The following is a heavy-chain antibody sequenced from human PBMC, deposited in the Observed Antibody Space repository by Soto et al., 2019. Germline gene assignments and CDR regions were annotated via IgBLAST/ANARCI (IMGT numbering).Heavy chain of an antibody. CDR1: GFTFSSYA. D-gene: IGHD1-26*01. CDR3: AKHQGLLHDFDY. J-gene: IGHJ4*02. V-gene: IGHV3-23*01. CDR2: ISGSGGST. Sequence: EVQLLESGGGLVQPGGSLRLSCAASGFTFSSYAMSWVRLAPGKGLEWVSAISGSGGSTYYADSVKGRFTISRDNSKNTLYLQMNSLRAEDTAVYYCAKHQGLLHDFDYWGQGTLVTVSS.